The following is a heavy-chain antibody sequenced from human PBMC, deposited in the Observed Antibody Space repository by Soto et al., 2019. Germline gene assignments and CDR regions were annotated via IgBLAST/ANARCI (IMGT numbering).Heavy chain of an antibody. D-gene: IGHD5-12*01. V-gene: IGHV1-69*13. CDR3: ATGARRDGYNYLGYYYYGMDV. CDR2: IIPIFGTA. CDR1: GGTFSSYA. J-gene: IGHJ6*02. Sequence: SVKVSCKASGGTFSSYAISWVRQAPGQGLKWMGGIIPIFGTANYAQKFQGRVTITADESTSTAYMELSSLRSEDTAVYYCATGARRDGYNYLGYYYYGMDVWGQGTKVTVSS.